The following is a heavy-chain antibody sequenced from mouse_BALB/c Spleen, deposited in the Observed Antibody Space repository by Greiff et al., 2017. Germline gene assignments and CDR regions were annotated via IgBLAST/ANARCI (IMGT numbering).Heavy chain of an antibody. D-gene: IGHD2-1*01. Sequence: VHLVESGPGLVAPSQSLSITCTVSGFSLTSYGVHWVRQPPGKGLEWLGVIWAGGSTNYNSALISRLSISKDNSKSQVFLKMNILQTDDTAMYYCASGNYDYFDYWGQGTTLTVSS. CDR3: ASGNYDYFDY. J-gene: IGHJ2*01. CDR2: IWAGGST. V-gene: IGHV2-9*02. CDR1: GFSLTSYG.